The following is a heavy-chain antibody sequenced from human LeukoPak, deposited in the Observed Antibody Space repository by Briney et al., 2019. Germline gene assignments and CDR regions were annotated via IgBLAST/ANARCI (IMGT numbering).Heavy chain of an antibody. CDR1: GFTFSNAW. V-gene: IGHV3-15*01. CDR2: IKPNTDGGTA. CDR3: ATYPQNRH. J-gene: IGHJ4*02. Sequence: AGGSLRLSCAASGFTFSNAWMSWVRQAPGKGLEWLGRIKPNTDGGTAAYAAPVEDRFTISRDDLKGMLYLQMNSLKIEDTAVYYCATYPQNRHWGQGTLVTVSS. D-gene: IGHD2/OR15-2a*01.